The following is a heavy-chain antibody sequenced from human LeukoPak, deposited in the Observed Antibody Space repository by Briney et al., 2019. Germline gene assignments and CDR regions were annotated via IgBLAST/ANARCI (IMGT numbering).Heavy chain of an antibody. CDR2: ISSSSSYI. CDR1: GFTFSDYY. CDR3: ARGNGSGSH. D-gene: IGHD1-26*01. J-gene: IGHJ4*02. V-gene: IGHV3-11*06. Sequence: GGSLSLSCAASGFTFSDYYMSWIRQAPGKGLEWVSSISSSSSYIYYADSVKGRFTISRDNAENSLYLQMSSLRAEDTAVYYCARGNGSGSHWGQGTLVTVSS.